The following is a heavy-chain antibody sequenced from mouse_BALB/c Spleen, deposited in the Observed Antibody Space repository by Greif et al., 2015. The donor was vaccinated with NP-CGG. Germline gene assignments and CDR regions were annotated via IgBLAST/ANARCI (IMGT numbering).Heavy chain of an antibody. CDR2: IDPENGDT. D-gene: IGHD2-14*01. CDR1: GFNIKDYY. Sequence: EVQLQQSGAELVRSGASVKLSCTASGFNIKDYYMHWVKQRPEQGLEWIGWIDPENGDTEYAPKFQGKATMTADTSSNTAYLQLSSLTSEDTAVYYCNAKGRYDERTAYYAMDYWGQGTSVTVSS. J-gene: IGHJ4*01. CDR3: NAKGRYDERTAYYAMDY. V-gene: IGHV14-4*02.